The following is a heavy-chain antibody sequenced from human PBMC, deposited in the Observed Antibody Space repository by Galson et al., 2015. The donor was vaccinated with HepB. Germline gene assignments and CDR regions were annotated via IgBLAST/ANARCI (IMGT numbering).Heavy chain of an antibody. CDR1: GFTFSDDY. Sequence: SLRLSCAASGFTFSDDYVSWIRQAPGKGLEWVSYISDSGSYTNLADSVKGRFTISRDNAKKSLYLQMNSLRAEDTAVYFCARARGSGPGAHFDYWGQRTVVTVSS. V-gene: IGHV3-11*05. CDR3: ARARGSGPGAHFDY. J-gene: IGHJ4*02. CDR2: ISDSGSYT. D-gene: IGHD6-25*01.